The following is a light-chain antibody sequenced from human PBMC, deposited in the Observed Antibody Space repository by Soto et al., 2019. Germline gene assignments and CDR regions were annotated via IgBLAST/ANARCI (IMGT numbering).Light chain of an antibody. CDR1: SSNIGAGYD. Sequence: QSVLTQPPSVSGAPGQRVTISCTGSSSNIGAGYDVHWYQQLPGTAPKLLIYGNSNRPSGVPDRFSCSKSGTSASPATTGLQAEDEADDYCQSYDSSLSGYVFGTGTKLTVL. J-gene: IGLJ1*01. CDR2: GNS. CDR3: QSYDSSLSGYV. V-gene: IGLV1-40*01.